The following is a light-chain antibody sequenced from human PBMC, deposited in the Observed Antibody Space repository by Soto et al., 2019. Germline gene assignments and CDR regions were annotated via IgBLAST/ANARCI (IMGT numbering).Light chain of an antibody. Sequence: EIVLTQSPAALSVSPGERVTLSCRASQGIGSTLAWYQQKPGQTPRLLIYDSSTRAIGIPTRFSGSRSGTEFTLTINGLQSEDFAVYYCQQYSTWPRTFGQGTRVEIK. CDR1: QGIGST. V-gene: IGKV3-15*01. CDR2: DSS. J-gene: IGKJ1*01. CDR3: QQYSTWPRT.